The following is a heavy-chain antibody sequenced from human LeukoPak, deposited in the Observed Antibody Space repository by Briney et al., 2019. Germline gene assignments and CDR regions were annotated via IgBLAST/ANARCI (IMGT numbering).Heavy chain of an antibody. CDR3: ARDYGPYPGCSWFDP. CDR1: GYTFTGYY. D-gene: IGHD2-21*01. Sequence: ASVNVSCKASGYTFTGYYIHWVRQAPGQGLEWMGRINCNGGGTSYAQKFQGRVTMTRDTSISTAYMELDRLTSDDTAVYYCARDYGPYPGCSWFDPWGQGTLVTVSS. J-gene: IGHJ5*02. V-gene: IGHV1-2*06. CDR2: INCNGGGT.